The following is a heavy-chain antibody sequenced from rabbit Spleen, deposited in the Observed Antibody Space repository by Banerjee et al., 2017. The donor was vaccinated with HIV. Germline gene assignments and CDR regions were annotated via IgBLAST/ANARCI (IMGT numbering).Heavy chain of an antibody. CDR1: GVSLNDKDV. CDR2: IYINTVNT. CDR3: AREDGTLSGWSFNL. V-gene: IGHV1S45*01. Sequence: QEQLEESGGGLVKPEGSLTLTCKASGVSLNDKDVMCWVRQAPGKGLEWIGCIYINTVNTRYANWVNGRFTISKASSTTVTLQMTSLTAADTATYFCAREDGTLSGWSFNLWGQGTLVTVS. D-gene: IGHD3-1*01. J-gene: IGHJ4*01.